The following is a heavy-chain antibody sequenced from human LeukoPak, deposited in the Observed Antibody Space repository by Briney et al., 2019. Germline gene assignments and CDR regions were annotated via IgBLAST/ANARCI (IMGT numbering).Heavy chain of an antibody. D-gene: IGHD3-10*01. CDR2: IKQDGSEK. V-gene: IGHV3-7*01. Sequence: GGSLRLSCAASGFTFSSYWMSWVRQAPGKGLEWVANIKQDGSEKYYVDSVKGRFTISRDNAKNSLYLQMNSLRAEDTAVYYCARDISITMVRGQPRDAFDIWGQGTMVTVSS. J-gene: IGHJ3*02. CDR1: GFTFSSYW. CDR3: ARDISITMVRGQPRDAFDI.